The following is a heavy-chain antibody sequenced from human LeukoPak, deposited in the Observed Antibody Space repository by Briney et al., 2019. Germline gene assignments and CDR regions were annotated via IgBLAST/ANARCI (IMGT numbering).Heavy chain of an antibody. J-gene: IGHJ4*02. Sequence: GGSLRLSCEASGFTFSTYNMNWVRQAPGKRLEWVSSITSSSSYAFYADSVKGRFTISRDNAKNSLYLQMNSLRAEDTAVYYCAKGGSSSWSYFDYWGQGILVTVSS. CDR1: GFTFSTYN. V-gene: IGHV3-21*01. CDR3: AKGGSSSWSYFDY. D-gene: IGHD6-13*01. CDR2: ITSSSSYA.